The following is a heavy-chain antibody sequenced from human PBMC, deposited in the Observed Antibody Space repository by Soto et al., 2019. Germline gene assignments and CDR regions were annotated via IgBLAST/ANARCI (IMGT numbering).Heavy chain of an antibody. Sequence: ASVKVSCKASGYTFTSYYMHWVRQAPGQGLEWMGIINPSGGSTSYAHKIQGRVTMTRDTSTSTVYMELSSLRSEDTAVYYCGIYCFDNFPLVGVVIGYAFDHWGQGTLVTVSS. CDR3: GIYCFDNFPLVGVVIGYAFDH. D-gene: IGHD3-3*01. CDR1: GYTFTSYY. V-gene: IGHV1-46*01. J-gene: IGHJ4*02. CDR2: INPSGGST.